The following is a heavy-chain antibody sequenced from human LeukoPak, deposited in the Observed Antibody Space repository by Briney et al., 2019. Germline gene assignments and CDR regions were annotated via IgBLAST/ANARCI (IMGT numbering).Heavy chain of an antibody. V-gene: IGHV1-2*02. CDR2: INPNSGGT. Sequence: ASVKVSCKASGYTFTGYYMHWVRQAPGQGLEWMGWINPNSGGTNYAQKFQGRVTMTEDTSTDTAYMELSSLRSEDTAVYYCATAPSYDILTGYSYYFDYWGQGTLVTVSS. D-gene: IGHD3-9*01. CDR1: GYTFTGYY. J-gene: IGHJ4*02. CDR3: ATAPSYDILTGYSYYFDY.